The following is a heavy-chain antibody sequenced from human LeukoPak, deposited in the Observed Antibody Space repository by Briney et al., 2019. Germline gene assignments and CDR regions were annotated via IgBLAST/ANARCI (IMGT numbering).Heavy chain of an antibody. CDR2: INSDGSST. CDR3: ARARLMNWFDP. D-gene: IGHD2-8*01. Sequence: GGSLRLSCAASGFIFSTYWMHWVRQAPGKGLVWVSRINSDGSSTNYADSVKGRFIISRDDAKNTLYLQMNSLRADDTAVYYCARARLMNWFDPWGLGTLVIVSS. J-gene: IGHJ5*02. CDR1: GFIFSTYW. V-gene: IGHV3-74*01.